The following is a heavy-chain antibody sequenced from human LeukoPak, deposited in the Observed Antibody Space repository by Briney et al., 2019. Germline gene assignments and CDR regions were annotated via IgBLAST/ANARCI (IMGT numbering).Heavy chain of an antibody. CDR2: ISGSGGTT. D-gene: IGHD3-3*01. V-gene: IGHV3-23*01. Sequence: PGGSLRLSCAASGFTFSSNAITWVRQAPGKGLEWVSAISGSGGTTYYADSVKGRFTISRDNSKNTLYLQMNSLRAEDTAVYYCAKDFWQPDWVDPWGQGTLVTVSS. CDR1: GFTFSSNA. CDR3: AKDFWQPDWVDP. J-gene: IGHJ5*02.